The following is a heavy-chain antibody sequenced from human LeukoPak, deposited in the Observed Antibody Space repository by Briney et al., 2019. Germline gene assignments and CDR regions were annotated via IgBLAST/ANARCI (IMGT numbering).Heavy chain of an antibody. CDR3: ARPQFSGSSEPFDY. Sequence: GESLKISCKGSGYSPTSYWIGWVRQLPGKGLEWMGIIYPGDSDTTYSPSFQGQVTISVDKSISTAYLQWSSLQAADTAMYYCARPQFSGSSEPFDYWGQGTLVTVSS. V-gene: IGHV5-51*01. J-gene: IGHJ4*02. CDR1: GYSPTSYW. CDR2: IYPGDSDT. D-gene: IGHD1-26*01.